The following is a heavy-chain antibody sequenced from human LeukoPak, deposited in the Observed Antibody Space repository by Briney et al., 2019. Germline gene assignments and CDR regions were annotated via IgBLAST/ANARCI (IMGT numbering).Heavy chain of an antibody. CDR3: AREKYCSGGSCLDY. D-gene: IGHD2-15*01. CDR1: GGSFSGYY. Sequence: PSETLSLTCAVHGGSFSGYYWSSIRQPPRKGLEWIGEINHSGSTNYNPSLKSRVTISVDTSKNQFSLKLSSVTAADTAVYYCAREKYCSGGSCLDYWGQGTLVTVSS. V-gene: IGHV4-34*01. J-gene: IGHJ4*02. CDR2: INHSGST.